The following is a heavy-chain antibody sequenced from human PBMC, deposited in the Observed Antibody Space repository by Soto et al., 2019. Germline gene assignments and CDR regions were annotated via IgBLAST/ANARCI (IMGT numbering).Heavy chain of an antibody. J-gene: IGHJ4*02. V-gene: IGHV4-31*03. CDR1: GGSISSGGYY. CDR3: ARVTRLPAVAGSVFLDY. CDR2: IYYSGST. Sequence: SETLSLTCTVSGGSISSGGYYWSWIRQHPGKGLEWIGYIYYSGSTYYNPSLKSRVTISVDTSKNQFSLKLSSVTAADTAVYYCARVTRLPAVAGSVFLDYWGQGTLVTVSS. D-gene: IGHD6-19*01.